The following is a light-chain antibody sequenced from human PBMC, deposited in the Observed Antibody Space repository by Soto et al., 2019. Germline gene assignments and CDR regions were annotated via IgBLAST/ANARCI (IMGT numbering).Light chain of an antibody. CDR2: DVS. V-gene: IGLV2-14*01. CDR3: SSYTSSSTRV. CDR1: SSDVGGYNY. J-gene: IGLJ1*01. Sequence: QSALTQAASGSGSPGQSISISCTGTSSDVGGYNYVSWYQQHPGKAPKLIIYDVSNRPSGVSNRFSGSKSGNTASLTISGLQAEDEADYYCSSYTSSSTRVFGTGTKVTVL.